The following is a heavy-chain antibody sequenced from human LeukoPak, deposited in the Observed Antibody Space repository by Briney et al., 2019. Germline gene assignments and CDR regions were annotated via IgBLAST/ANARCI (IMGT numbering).Heavy chain of an antibody. CDR3: ARGDHGGGFDY. V-gene: IGHV1-18*01. D-gene: IGHD4-23*01. CDR2: ISSYNGDT. CDR1: GYTFTSYC. J-gene: IGHJ4*02. Sequence: GASVQVSCKASGYTFTSYCITGVRQAAAQELDWMGWISSYNGDTKYAQKVQGRVTVTTDTSTSTAYMELRSLSLDDTAVYYCARGDHGGGFDYWGQGTLVTVSS.